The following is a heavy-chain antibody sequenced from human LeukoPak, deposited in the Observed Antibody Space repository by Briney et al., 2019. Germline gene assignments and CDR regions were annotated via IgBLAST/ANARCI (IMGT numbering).Heavy chain of an antibody. CDR2: MYYSGST. CDR3: ARLLISTSCPGDY. D-gene: IGHD2-2*01. Sequence: LRLSCAASGFTFSSYSMNWVRPPPGKGLEWIGSMYYSGSTYYSPSLKSRVTISVDTSKNQFSLKLTSVTAADTAVYYCARLLISTSCPGDYWGQGTLVTVSS. CDR1: GFTFSSYSMN. V-gene: IGHV4-39*01. J-gene: IGHJ4*02.